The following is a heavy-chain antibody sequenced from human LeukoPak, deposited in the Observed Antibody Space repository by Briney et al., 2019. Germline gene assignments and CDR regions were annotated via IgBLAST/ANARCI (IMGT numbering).Heavy chain of an antibody. D-gene: IGHD6-13*01. CDR1: GFTFSSYW. V-gene: IGHV3-74*01. CDR3: AKHRQQLESDYFDY. J-gene: IGHJ4*02. Sequence: GGSLRLSCAASGFTFSSYWMHWVRQAPGKGLVWVSRINTDESSTSYADSVKGRFTISRDNAKNTLYLQMNSLRAEDTAVYYCAKHRQQLESDYFDYWGQGTLVTVSS. CDR2: INTDESST.